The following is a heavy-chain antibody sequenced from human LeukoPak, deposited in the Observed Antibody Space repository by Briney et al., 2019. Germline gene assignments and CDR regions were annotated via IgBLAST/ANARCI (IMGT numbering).Heavy chain of an antibody. CDR1: GYTFTGYY. CDR2: INPNSGGT. D-gene: IGHD3-22*01. CDR3: ARVMGYDSSGYALDY. V-gene: IGHV1-2*02. J-gene: IGHJ4*02. Sequence: ASVKVSCKASGYTFTGYYMHWVRQAPGQGLEWMGWINPNSGGTNYAQKFQGRVTMTRDTPISTVHMDLSSLRSDDTAVYYCARVMGYDSSGYALDYWGQGTLVTVSS.